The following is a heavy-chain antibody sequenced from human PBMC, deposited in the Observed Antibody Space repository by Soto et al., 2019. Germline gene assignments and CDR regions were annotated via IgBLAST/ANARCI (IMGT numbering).Heavy chain of an antibody. CDR2: IYYSGST. D-gene: IGHD3-10*01. V-gene: IGHV4-59*01. CDR3: ARSYYYGSGSYDFDY. J-gene: IGHJ4*02. Sequence: SETLSLTCTVSGGSTSSYYWSWIRQPPGKGLEWIGYIYYSGSTNYNPSLKSRVTISVDTSKNQFSLKLSSVTAADTAVYYCARSYYYGSGSYDFDYWGQGTLVTGSS. CDR1: GGSTSSYY.